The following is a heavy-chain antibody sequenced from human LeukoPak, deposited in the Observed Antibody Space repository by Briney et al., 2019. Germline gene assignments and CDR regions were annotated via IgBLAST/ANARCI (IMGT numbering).Heavy chain of an antibody. CDR3: ARGRYNDYGFDY. D-gene: IGHD4-17*01. V-gene: IGHV4-59*01. Sequence: SETLSLTCTVSGGSISSYYWSWVRQAPGKELEWIGYLYYSGSSNYNASFRSGGTMSVETSKNQFSLKLNSMTAADTAVYFCARGRYNDYGFDYWGQGTLVTVSS. J-gene: IGHJ4*02. CDR1: GGSISSYY. CDR2: LYYSGSS.